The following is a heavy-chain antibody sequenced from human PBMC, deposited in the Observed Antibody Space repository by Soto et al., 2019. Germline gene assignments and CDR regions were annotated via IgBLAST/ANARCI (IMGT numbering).Heavy chain of an antibody. D-gene: IGHD1-1*01. V-gene: IGHV1-69*12. Sequence: QVQLEQSGAEVKKPGSSVKLSCKASGGTFRNSAITWVRQAPGQGLEWMGGIMPIFRTPDYAQKFQGRVTITADESTNTAYMELSGLRSDDTAVYYFARHNDRPQLGGNYYYILDVWGHGTTVTVSS. CDR1: GGTFRNSA. J-gene: IGHJ6*02. CDR3: ARHNDRPQLGGNYYYILDV. CDR2: IMPIFRTP.